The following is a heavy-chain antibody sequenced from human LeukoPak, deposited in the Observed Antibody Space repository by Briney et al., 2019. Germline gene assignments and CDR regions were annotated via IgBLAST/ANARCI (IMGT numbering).Heavy chain of an antibody. Sequence: ASVKVSCKASGYTFTGYYMHWVRQAPGQGLEWMGWINPNSGGTNYAQKFQGRVTMTRDTSISTAYMELSRLRSDDTAVYYCARGLYDYVWGSYRLGINFDYWGQGTLVTVSS. V-gene: IGHV1-2*02. CDR3: ARGLYDYVWGSYRLGINFDY. D-gene: IGHD3-16*02. CDR1: GYTFTGYY. J-gene: IGHJ4*02. CDR2: INPNSGGT.